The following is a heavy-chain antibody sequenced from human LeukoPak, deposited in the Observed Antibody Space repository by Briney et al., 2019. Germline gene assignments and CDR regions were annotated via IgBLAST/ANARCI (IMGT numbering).Heavy chain of an antibody. J-gene: IGHJ4*02. D-gene: IGHD2-21*02. V-gene: IGHV4-38-2*01. CDR1: GYSISSGYY. CDR2: IYHSGST. CDR3: ASDCGGDCYNSDY. Sequence: SETLSLTCAVSGYSISSGYYWGWIRQPPGKGLEWIGSIYHSGSTYYNPSLKSRVTISVDTSKHQFSLKLSSVTAADTAVYYCASDCGGDCYNSDYWGQGTLVTVSS.